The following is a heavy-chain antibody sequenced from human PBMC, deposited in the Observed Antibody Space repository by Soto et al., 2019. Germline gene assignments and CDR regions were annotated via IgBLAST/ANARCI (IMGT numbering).Heavy chain of an antibody. CDR3: AIYHLELFRFDY. D-gene: IGHD2-2*01. V-gene: IGHV1-18*04. Sequence: QIQLVQSGPEVKKPGASMKVSCKAYDFSFTSHGINWVRQAPGQGLEWMGWISLYNGNTNYAQQFQGRVTMTTDTSTITAYMELRSLTSDDTAMYFCAIYHLELFRFDYWGQATLVTVSS. J-gene: IGHJ4*02. CDR1: DFSFTSHG. CDR2: ISLYNGNT.